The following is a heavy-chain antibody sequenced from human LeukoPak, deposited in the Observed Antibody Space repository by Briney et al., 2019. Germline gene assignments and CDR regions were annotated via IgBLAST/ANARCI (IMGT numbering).Heavy chain of an antibody. CDR1: GFTFSNFW. D-gene: IGHD3-22*01. CDR3: ARMSSSGYFL. CDR2: IKQDGSEK. J-gene: IGHJ4*02. Sequence: PGGSLRLSCAGSGFTFSNFWMSWVRQAPGKGLEWVANIKQDGSEKYYGDSLKGRFTIPRDNAENSLYLQMNSLRAEDTAVYYCARMSSSGYFLWGQGTLVTVSS. V-gene: IGHV3-7*01.